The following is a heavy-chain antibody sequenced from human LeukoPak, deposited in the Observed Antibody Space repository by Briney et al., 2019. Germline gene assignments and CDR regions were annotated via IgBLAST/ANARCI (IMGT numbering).Heavy chain of an antibody. CDR2: ISAYNGNT. V-gene: IGHV1-18*01. Sequence: ASVKVSCKASGYTFTSYVISWVRQAPGQGLEWMGWISAYNGNTNYAQKLQGRVTMTTDTSTSTAYMELRSLRSDDTAVYYCARDTVWGSYRFEYFQHWGQGTLVTVSS. CDR1: GYTFTSYV. J-gene: IGHJ1*01. CDR3: ARDTVWGSYRFEYFQH. D-gene: IGHD3-16*02.